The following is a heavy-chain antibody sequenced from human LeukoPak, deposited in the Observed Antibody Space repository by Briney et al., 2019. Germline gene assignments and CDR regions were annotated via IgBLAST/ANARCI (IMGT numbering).Heavy chain of an antibody. CDR3: ARRNFDWQFFDY. CDR2: IYPGGSDT. D-gene: IGHD3-9*01. J-gene: IGHJ4*02. Sequence: GESLKISFEGSGYTFTNYWIGWVRQMPGQGLEWMGIIYPGGSDTRYSPSFQGQVTISADKSISTAYLQWSSLKASDTAMYYCARRNFDWQFFDYWGQGTLVTVSS. CDR1: GYTFTNYW. V-gene: IGHV5-51*01.